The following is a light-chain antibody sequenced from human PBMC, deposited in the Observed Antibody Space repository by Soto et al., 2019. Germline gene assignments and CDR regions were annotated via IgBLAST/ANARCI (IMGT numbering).Light chain of an antibody. CDR1: SSDVGSYHY. J-gene: IGLJ1*01. V-gene: IGLV2-14*01. Sequence: QSVLTQPASVSGSPGQSITISRTGTSSDVGSYHYISWFQQHPGKAPKLIIFEVSDRPSGVSTRFSGSKSGDTASLTISGLQADDESDYYCSSYTSGSDVYLFGGGTKATVL. CDR3: SSYTSGSDVYL. CDR2: EVS.